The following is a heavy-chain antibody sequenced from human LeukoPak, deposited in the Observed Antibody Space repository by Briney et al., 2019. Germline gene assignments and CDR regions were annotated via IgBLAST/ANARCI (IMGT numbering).Heavy chain of an antibody. CDR2: FDPEDGET. CDR1: GYTLTELS. D-gene: IGHD6-19*01. J-gene: IGHJ5*02. V-gene: IGHV1-24*01. Sequence: ASVKVSCKVSGYTLTELSMHRVRQAPGKGLEWMGGFDPEDGETIYAQKSQGRVTMTEDTSTDTAYMELSSLRSEDTAVYYCATVAPSSGWYWFDPWGQGTLVTVSS. CDR3: ATVAPSSGWYWFDP.